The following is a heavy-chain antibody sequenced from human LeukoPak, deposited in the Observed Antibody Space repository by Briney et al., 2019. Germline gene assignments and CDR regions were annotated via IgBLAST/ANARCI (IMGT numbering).Heavy chain of an antibody. Sequence: ASVKVSCKASGYSFTSHYMHWVRQAPGQGLEWMGIINPSGGTTNYAQKFQGRVTMTRDTSTSTVYMELSRLRSDDTAVYYCARVRSSFSLGELSPLDYWGQGTLVTVSS. D-gene: IGHD3-16*02. CDR2: INPSGGTT. J-gene: IGHJ4*02. V-gene: IGHV1-46*01. CDR1: GYSFTSHY. CDR3: ARVRSSFSLGELSPLDY.